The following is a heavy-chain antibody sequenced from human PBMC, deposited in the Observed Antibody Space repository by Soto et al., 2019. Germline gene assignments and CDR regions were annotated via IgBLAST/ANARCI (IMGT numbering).Heavy chain of an antibody. V-gene: IGHV4-39*01. J-gene: IGHJ4*02. Sequence: PSETLSLTCTVSGGSITSSNYYWGWIRQPPGKGLESIGSIYYSGSTYYNPSLESRVTISVDTSKNQFSLQLTSVTAADTAVYYCATHGAVAGSFFDFWGQGTLVTVSS. CDR3: ATHGAVAGSFFDF. D-gene: IGHD6-19*01. CDR1: GGSITSSNYY. CDR2: IYYSGST.